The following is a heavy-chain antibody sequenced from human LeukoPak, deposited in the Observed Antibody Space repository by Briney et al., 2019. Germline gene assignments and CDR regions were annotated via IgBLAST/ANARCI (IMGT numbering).Heavy chain of an antibody. CDR3: ARSLKISSGWFHNFDY. V-gene: IGHV3-30*03. CDR1: GFTFSSYG. J-gene: IGHJ4*02. CDR2: TSYDGINK. Sequence: PGGSLRLSCAASGFTFSSYGMHWVRQAPGKGLEWVAGTSYDGINKYYADSVKGRFTISRDNSKNTLYLQMNSLRAEDTAVYYCARSLKISSGWFHNFDYWGQGTLVTVSS. D-gene: IGHD6-19*01.